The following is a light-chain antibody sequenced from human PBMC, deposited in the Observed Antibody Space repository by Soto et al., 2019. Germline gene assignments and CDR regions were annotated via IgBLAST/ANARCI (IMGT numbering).Light chain of an antibody. CDR2: QAS. V-gene: IGKV1-5*03. CDR3: EQYNAYSQA. J-gene: IGKJ1*01. Sequence: DIQMTQSPSTLSASVGDRVTITCRASESVSRWLAWYHQKPGSTPKLLIYQASTLETGVPSRFSGSGSGTEFPLTTSSLQHEDVATYYCEQYNAYSQACGQGTKVEIK. CDR1: ESVSRW.